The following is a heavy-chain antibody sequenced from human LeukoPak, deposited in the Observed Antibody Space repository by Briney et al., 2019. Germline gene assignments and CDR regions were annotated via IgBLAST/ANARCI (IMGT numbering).Heavy chain of an antibody. V-gene: IGHV1-18*01. Sequence: ASVKVSCKASGYTFTSYGISWVRQAPRQGLEWMGWISAYNGNTNYAQKLQGRVTMTTDTSTSTAYMELRSLRSDDTAVYYCARDGPLLRYFDWLPVDYYYGMDVWGQGTTVTVSS. CDR1: GYTFTSYG. J-gene: IGHJ6*02. CDR3: ARDGPLLRYFDWLPVDYYYGMDV. D-gene: IGHD3-9*01. CDR2: ISAYNGNT.